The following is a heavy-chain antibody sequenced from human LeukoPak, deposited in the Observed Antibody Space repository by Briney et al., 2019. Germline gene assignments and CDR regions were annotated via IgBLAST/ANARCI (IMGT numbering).Heavy chain of an antibody. CDR2: ISGSGGST. V-gene: IGHV3-23*01. J-gene: IGHJ3*02. Sequence: GGSLRLSCAASGFTFSSYAMSWFRQAPGKGLEWVSAISGSGGSTYYADSVKGRFTISRDNSKSTLYLQMNSLKTEDTAMYYCTTGRVSNDAFDIWGQGTMVTVSS. CDR3: TTGRVSNDAFDI. CDR1: GFTFSSYA. D-gene: IGHD6-13*01.